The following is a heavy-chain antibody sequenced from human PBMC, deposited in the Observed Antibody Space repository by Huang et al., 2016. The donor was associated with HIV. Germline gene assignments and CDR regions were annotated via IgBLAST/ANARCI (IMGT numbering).Heavy chain of an antibody. J-gene: IGHJ4*02. V-gene: IGHV4-39*01. CDR3: ARPLTGTTALGY. CDR1: VSSISSSYY. Sequence: QLQLQESGPGLVKPSETLSLTCTVSVSSISSSYYWGWIRQPPGKGLEWIGNIYYSGNISYNPSLKRRVTISVDTSKNHISLKVDSVTAADTAVYYCARPLTGTTALGYWGQGTLVTVSS. D-gene: IGHD1-20*01. CDR2: IYYSGNI.